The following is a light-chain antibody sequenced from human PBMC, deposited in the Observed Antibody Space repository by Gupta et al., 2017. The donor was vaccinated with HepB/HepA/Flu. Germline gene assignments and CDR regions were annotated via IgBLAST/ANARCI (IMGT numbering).Light chain of an antibody. CDR1: NSGSKS. CDR2: YDS. CDR3: QVWDSSSDPV. J-gene: IGLJ2*01. Sequence: SYVLTQPPSVSVAPGKTARITCGGNNSGSKSVHWYQQKPGQAPVLVIYYDSDRPSGIPERFSGSNSGNTATLTISRVEAGDEADYYCQVWDSSSDPVFGVGTKLTVL. V-gene: IGLV3-21*04.